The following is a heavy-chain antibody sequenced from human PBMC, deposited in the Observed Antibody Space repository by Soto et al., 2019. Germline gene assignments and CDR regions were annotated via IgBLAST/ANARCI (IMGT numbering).Heavy chain of an antibody. CDR1: GGSISSSSYY. J-gene: IGHJ5*02. CDR3: ASPKIAFYNWFDP. Sequence: QLQLQESGPGLVKPSETLSLTCTVSGGSISSSSYYWGWIRQPPGKGLEWIGSIYYSGSTYYNPPLKSRVTTSVDTSKNQFSLKLSSVTAADTAVYYCASPKIAFYNWFDPWGQGTLVTVSS. CDR2: IYYSGST. V-gene: IGHV4-39*01. D-gene: IGHD3-3*02.